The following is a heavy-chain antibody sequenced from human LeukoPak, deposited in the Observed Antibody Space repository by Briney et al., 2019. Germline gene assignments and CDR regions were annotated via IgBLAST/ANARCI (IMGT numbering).Heavy chain of an antibody. CDR2: IKQDGSEK. J-gene: IGHJ6*02. CDR1: GFTFSSYW. Sequence: PGGSLRLSCAASGFTFSSYWMSWVRQAPGKGLEWVANIKQDGSEKYYVDSVKGRFTISRDNAKNSLYLQMNSLRAEDTAVYYCARERSTESYYYYGMDVWGQGTTVTVSS. V-gene: IGHV3-7*03. D-gene: IGHD5/OR15-5a*01. CDR3: ARERSTESYYYYGMDV.